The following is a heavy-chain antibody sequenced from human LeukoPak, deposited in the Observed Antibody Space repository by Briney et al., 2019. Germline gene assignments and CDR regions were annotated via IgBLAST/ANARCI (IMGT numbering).Heavy chain of an antibody. D-gene: IGHD6-13*01. V-gene: IGHV1-18*01. Sequence: ASVKGSCKASGYTFTSYGISWVRQAPGQGLEWMGWISAYNGNTNYAQKLQGRVTMTTDTSTSTAYMELRSLRSDDTAVYYCARDRYGYSSSTGGYWGQGTLVTVSS. J-gene: IGHJ4*02. CDR1: GYTFTSYG. CDR3: ARDRYGYSSSTGGY. CDR2: ISAYNGNT.